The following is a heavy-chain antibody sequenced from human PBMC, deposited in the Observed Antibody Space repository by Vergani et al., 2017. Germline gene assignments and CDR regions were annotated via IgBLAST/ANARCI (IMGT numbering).Heavy chain of an antibody. CDR1: GYTFTTYG. CDR2: ISAYNGNT. CDR3: ARGDTNSWYYYLDY. D-gene: IGHD6-13*01. V-gene: IGHV1-18*01. Sequence: QVQLVQSGAEVKKPGASVKVSCQASGYTFTTYGISWVRQAPGQGLEWMGWISAYNGNTNYAQKLQGRVTMTTDTSTTTAYMELRSLISDDTAVYYCARGDTNSWYYYLDYWGQGTLVTVSS. J-gene: IGHJ4*02.